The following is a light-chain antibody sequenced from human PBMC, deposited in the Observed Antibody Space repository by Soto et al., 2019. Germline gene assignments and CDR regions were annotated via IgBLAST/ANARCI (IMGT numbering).Light chain of an antibody. V-gene: IGKV3-20*01. J-gene: IGKJ3*01. CDR1: QSVSDSY. CDR3: QHYGTSAL. CDR2: ES. Sequence: IVLTQSPGTLSLSPGERATLSCRASQSVSDSYLAWYQQKPGQAPRLLIYESSRATGIPDRFSGSGSGTDFTLNISRLEPEDFAVYYCQHYGTSALFGPGTRVDIK.